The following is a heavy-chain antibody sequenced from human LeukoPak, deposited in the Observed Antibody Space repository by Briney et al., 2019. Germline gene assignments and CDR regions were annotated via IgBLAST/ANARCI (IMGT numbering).Heavy chain of an antibody. Sequence: SETLSLTCTVSGYSISSGYYWGWIRQPPGKGLEWIGSIYHSGNTYNNPSLKSRVTISVDRSKNQFSLNLSSVTAADTAVYYCTKFLDGGEWFDPWGQGTLVTVSS. D-gene: IGHD3-3*01. V-gene: IGHV4-38-2*02. CDR3: TKFLDGGEWFDP. CDR1: GYSISSGYY. J-gene: IGHJ5*02. CDR2: IYHSGNT.